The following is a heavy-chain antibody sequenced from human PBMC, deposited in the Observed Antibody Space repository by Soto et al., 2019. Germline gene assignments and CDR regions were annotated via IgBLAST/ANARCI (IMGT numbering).Heavy chain of an antibody. V-gene: IGHV3-30*18. Sequence: QVQLVESGGGVVQPGGSLRLSCAPSGFTLSSSGMHWVRQAPGKGLPWVAVVTNGERSSYYAVSVKGRFTTSSDNSKNALYMDMNNLRTEDTAVYYCAKDARAPYGMGLHLLTNSCFDSWGQGTVVTVSA. D-gene: IGHD2-2*01. CDR1: GFTLSSSG. CDR3: AKDARAPYGMGLHLLTNSCFDS. J-gene: IGHJ4*02. CDR2: VTNGERSS.